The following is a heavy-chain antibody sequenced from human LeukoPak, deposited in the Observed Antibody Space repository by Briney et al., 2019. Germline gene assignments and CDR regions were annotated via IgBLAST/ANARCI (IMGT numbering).Heavy chain of an antibody. Sequence: SQTLSLTCTVSVGFISSGSDYWRWIRQPAGKGLEWIGRIYTSGSTNYNPSLKSRVTISVDTSKNQFSLKLSSVTAADAALYYCAGTCFRLWFGAVLYYIDVWGKVATVTVSS. CDR1: VGFISSGSDY. CDR3: AGTCFRLWFGAVLYYIDV. D-gene: IGHD3-10*01. V-gene: IGHV4-61*02. CDR2: IYTSGST. J-gene: IGHJ6*03.